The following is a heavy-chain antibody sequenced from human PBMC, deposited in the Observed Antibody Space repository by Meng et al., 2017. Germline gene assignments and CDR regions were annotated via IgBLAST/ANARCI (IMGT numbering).Heavy chain of an antibody. CDR2: IWYDGSKE. D-gene: IGHD6-13*01. CDR3: ARDLGYSPDY. Sequence: QVQLVESGGGVVQPGRSLRLCCAASGFTFSSFGMHWVRLAPGKVLEWVAAIWYDGSKEYYADSVKGRFTIFRDNSKNTLYLQMNSLRAEDTAVYYCARDLGYSPDYRGQGTLVTVSS. CDR1: GFTFSSFG. J-gene: IGHJ4*02. V-gene: IGHV3-33*01.